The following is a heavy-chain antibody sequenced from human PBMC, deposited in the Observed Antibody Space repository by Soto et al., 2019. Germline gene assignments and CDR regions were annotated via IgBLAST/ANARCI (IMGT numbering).Heavy chain of an antibody. CDR1: GFTFNFFG. CDR3: AKERRYSFDAFDI. V-gene: IGHV3-30*18. Sequence: QEQLVESGGGVVQAGRSLRLSCAASGFTFNFFGMHWVRQAPGKGLEWVAVISYDGSEKYYADSVKGRFTMYRSHSKNMVYLEMSSLRPEDTSVYYFAKERRYSFDAFDIWGHGTMVTVSP. CDR2: ISYDGSEK. J-gene: IGHJ3*02. D-gene: IGHD5-12*01.